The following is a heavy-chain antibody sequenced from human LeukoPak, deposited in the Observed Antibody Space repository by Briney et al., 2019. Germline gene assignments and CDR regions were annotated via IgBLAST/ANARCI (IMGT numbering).Heavy chain of an antibody. Sequence: GGSLRLSCAASGFTFTSYGMHWVRQAPGKGLEWVAFIRYDGSNKYYADSVKGRFTISRDNSKNTLYLQMNSLRAEDTAVYYCAKGYCSSTSCYSDWGQGTLVTVSS. CDR1: GFTFTSYG. CDR2: IRYDGSNK. V-gene: IGHV3-30*02. D-gene: IGHD2-2*02. J-gene: IGHJ4*02. CDR3: AKGYCSSTSCYSD.